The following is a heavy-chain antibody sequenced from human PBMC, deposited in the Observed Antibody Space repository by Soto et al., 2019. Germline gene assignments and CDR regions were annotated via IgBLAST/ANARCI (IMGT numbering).Heavy chain of an antibody. CDR1: GGSISSGGYY. Sequence: SETLSLTCTVSGGSISSGGYYWSWIRQYPGKGLEWIGYVYYSGNTFYNPSLKSRLTISLDSSKNQFSLNLSSVTAADTAIYYCVRFNSRAQYFALDVWGQGNKVTVSS. CDR2: VYYSGNT. V-gene: IGHV4-31*03. J-gene: IGHJ6*02. CDR3: VRFNSRAQYFALDV. D-gene: IGHD3-22*01.